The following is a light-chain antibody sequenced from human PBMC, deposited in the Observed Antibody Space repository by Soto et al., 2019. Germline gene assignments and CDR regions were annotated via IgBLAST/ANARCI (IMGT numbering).Light chain of an antibody. CDR1: QSVSSY. V-gene: IGKV3-11*01. J-gene: IGKJ1*01. CDR3: QQRKT. Sequence: EIVLTQSPATLSLSPGERATLSCRASQSVSSYLAWYQQKPGQAPRLLIYDASNRATGIPARFSGSGSGTDFTLTISSLKPEDFAVYYCQQRKTFGQGTKV. CDR2: DAS.